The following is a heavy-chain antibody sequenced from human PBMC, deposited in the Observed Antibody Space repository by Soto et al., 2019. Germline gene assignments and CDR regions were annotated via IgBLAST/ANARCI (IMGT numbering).Heavy chain of an antibody. V-gene: IGHV4-59*01. CDR2: IKYRGNT. Sequence: QVQLQESGPGLVKPSETLSLTCTVSGGSISDYYWSWIRQPPGRGLEWTGHIKYRGNTNYNPSLKSRVTISVDSSKNQFSLKLTTVTAADTAVYYCAGGGSRFFGVSGMDVWGQGTTVTVSS. CDR3: AGGGSRFFGVSGMDV. J-gene: IGHJ6*02. D-gene: IGHD3-3*01. CDR1: GGSISDYY.